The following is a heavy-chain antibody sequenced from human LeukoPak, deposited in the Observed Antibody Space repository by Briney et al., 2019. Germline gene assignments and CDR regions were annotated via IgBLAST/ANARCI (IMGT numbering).Heavy chain of an antibody. CDR2: VHYSGST. V-gene: IGHV4-38-2*01. D-gene: IGHD6-19*01. CDR1: GYSITKGYY. CDR3: ARRSTVAGRGRFDP. J-gene: IGHJ5*02. Sequence: PSETLSLTCAVSGYSITKGYYWGWIRQPPGKGLEWLGSVHYSGSTYDNPSLKSRVTISVDTSKNQFSLKLISVTAADTAVYYCARRSTVAGRGRFDPWGQGTLVTVSS.